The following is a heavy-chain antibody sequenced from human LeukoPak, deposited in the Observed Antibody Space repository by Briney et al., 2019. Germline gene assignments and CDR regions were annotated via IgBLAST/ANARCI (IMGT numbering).Heavy chain of an antibody. CDR3: AKGTSPYYYYYGMDV. J-gene: IGHJ6*02. CDR1: GFTFSSYG. V-gene: IGHV3-30*18. Sequence: GGSLRLSCAASGFTFSSYGMHWVRQAPGKGLEWVAVISYDGSNKYYADSVKGRFTISRDNSKNTLYLQMNSLRAEDTAVYYCAKGTSPYYYYYGMDVWGQGITVTVSS. CDR2: ISYDGSNK.